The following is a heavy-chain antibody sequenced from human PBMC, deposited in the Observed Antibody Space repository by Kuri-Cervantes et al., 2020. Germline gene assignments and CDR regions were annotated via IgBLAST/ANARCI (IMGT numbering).Heavy chain of an antibody. CDR1: GGSISSSNW. D-gene: IGHD6-13*01. J-gene: IGHJ4*02. CDR3: ARQKQQLVWNYFDY. CDR2: IYHSGST. V-gene: IGHV4-4*02. Sequence: SETLSLTCAVSGGSISSSNWWSWVRQPPGKGLEWIGEIYHSGSTNYNPSLKSRVTISVDTSKNQFSLKLSSVTAADTAVYYCARQKQQLVWNYFDYWGQGTLVTVSS.